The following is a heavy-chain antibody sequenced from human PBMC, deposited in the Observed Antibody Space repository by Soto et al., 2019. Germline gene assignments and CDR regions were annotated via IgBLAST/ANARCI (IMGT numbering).Heavy chain of an antibody. CDR2: IYYSGST. CDR3: ARVCGGDCHYGMDV. Sequence: QVQLQESGPGLVKPSQTLSLTCTVSGGSISSGGYYWSWIRQHPGKGLEWIGYIYYSGSTSYNPSLKSRVTISVDTSKNQFSLKLSSVTAADTAVYYCARVCGGDCHYGMDVWGKGTTVTVSS. J-gene: IGHJ6*04. D-gene: IGHD2-21*02. V-gene: IGHV4-31*03. CDR1: GGSISSGGYY.